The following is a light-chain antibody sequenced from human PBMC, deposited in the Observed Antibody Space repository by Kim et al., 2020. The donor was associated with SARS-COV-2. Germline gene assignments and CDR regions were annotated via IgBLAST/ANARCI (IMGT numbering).Light chain of an antibody. CDR2: QDM. CDR1: KLGDKY. Sequence: VSPGQTASITCSGDKLGDKYVCWYQQKPGQSPILVIYQDMKRPSGIPERFSGSNSGNTATLTISGTQAMDEADYYCQAWDRVTVIFGGGTQLTVL. V-gene: IGLV3-1*01. CDR3: QAWDRVTVI. J-gene: IGLJ2*01.